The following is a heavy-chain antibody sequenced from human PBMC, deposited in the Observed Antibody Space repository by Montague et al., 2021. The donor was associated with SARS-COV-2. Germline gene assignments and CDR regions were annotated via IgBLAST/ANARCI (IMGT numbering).Heavy chain of an antibody. CDR3: ARAKGGNYYYGMDV. J-gene: IGHJ6*02. V-gene: IGHV3-30*04. D-gene: IGHD3-16*01. CDR1: GFTFSSYA. CDR2: ISYDGHNK. Sequence: SLRLSCAASGFTFSSYAMHWVRQAPGKGLEWVAVISYDGHNKYYADSVKGRFTISRDNSKNTLYLQMNSLRPEDTAMYYCARAKGGNYYYGMDVWGQGTTVTVSS.